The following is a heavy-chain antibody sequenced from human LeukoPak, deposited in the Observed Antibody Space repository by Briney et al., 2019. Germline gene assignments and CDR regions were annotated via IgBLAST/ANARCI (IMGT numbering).Heavy chain of an antibody. CDR2: IYYSGST. D-gene: IGHD6-13*01. CDR3: ARDIPIAAAGHYYYMDV. V-gene: IGHV4-59*01. J-gene: IGHJ6*03. CDR1: GGSISSYY. Sequence: SETLSLTCTVSGGSISSYYWSWIRQPPGKGLEWIGYIYYSGSTNYNPSLKSRVTISVDTSKNQFSLKLSSVTAADTAMYYCARDIPIAAAGHYYYMDVWGKGTTVTVSS.